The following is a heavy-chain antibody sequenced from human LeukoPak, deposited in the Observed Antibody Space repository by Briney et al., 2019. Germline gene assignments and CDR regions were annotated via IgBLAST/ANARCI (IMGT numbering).Heavy chain of an antibody. CDR1: GYTFTGYY. D-gene: IGHD2-15*01. CDR3: ARDRGYCSGGSCYVPTSDWFDP. Sequence: EASVKVSCKASGYTFTGYYMHWLRQAPGQGLEWMGWIGPNSGGTNYAQKFQGRVTMTRDTSISTAYMELSRLRSDDTAVYYCARDRGYCSGGSCYVPTSDWFDPWGQGTLVTVSS. CDR2: IGPNSGGT. V-gene: IGHV1-2*02. J-gene: IGHJ5*02.